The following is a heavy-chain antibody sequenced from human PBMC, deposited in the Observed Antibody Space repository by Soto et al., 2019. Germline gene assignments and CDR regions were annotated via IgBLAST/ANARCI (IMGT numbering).Heavy chain of an antibody. D-gene: IGHD3-10*01. CDR2: IYYTGST. CDR3: ARDGGYYGSGSWTRSSYGMDV. Sequence: SETLSLTCTVSGGSISSGNYHRSWIRQHPGKGLEWLGYIYYTGSTYYNPSLKSRVTISSDTSKNQFSLRLSSVTAADTAVYYCARDGGYYGSGSWTRSSYGMDVWGRGTTVTVSS. J-gene: IGHJ6*02. CDR1: GGSISSGNYH. V-gene: IGHV4-31*03.